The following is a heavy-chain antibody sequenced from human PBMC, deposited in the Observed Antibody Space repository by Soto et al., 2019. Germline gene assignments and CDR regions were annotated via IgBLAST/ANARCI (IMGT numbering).Heavy chain of an antibody. CDR1: GFKFSDYS. CDR2: ISTVPAIT. D-gene: IGHD4-17*01. V-gene: IGHV3-48*02. CDR3: AKDRWVTTRSFDF. Sequence: EVQLVESGGGFTQAGGSLRLSCAASGFKFSDYSFNWVRQGPGRGLEWIAFISTVPAITYYADSVKGRFAISRDNAENSVFLQMTSLRDEGTAVYYCAKDRWVTTRSFDFWGQGTLVAGS. J-gene: IGHJ4*02.